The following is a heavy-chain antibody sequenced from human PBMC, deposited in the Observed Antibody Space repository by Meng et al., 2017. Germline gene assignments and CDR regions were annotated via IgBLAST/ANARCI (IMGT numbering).Heavy chain of an antibody. CDR3: ARGYSSSWYTDY. Sequence: QVQLVQPGVEVKKPGSSVKVSCTASGCTFTGYYMHWVRQAPGQGLEWMGRINPNSGGTNYAQKFQGRVTMTRDTSISTAYMELSRLRSDDTAVYYCARGYSSSWYTDYWGQGTLVTVSS. V-gene: IGHV1-2*06. CDR2: INPNSGGT. J-gene: IGHJ4*02. CDR1: GCTFTGYY. D-gene: IGHD6-13*01.